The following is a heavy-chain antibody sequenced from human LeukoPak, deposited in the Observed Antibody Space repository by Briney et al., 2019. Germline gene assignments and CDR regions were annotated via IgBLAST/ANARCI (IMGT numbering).Heavy chain of an antibody. V-gene: IGHV4-38-2*02. CDR3: ARGTYGYYMDV. CDR1: GGSISSYY. CDR2: IYRSGST. J-gene: IGHJ6*03. D-gene: IGHD4-17*01. Sequence: SETLSLTCTVSGGSISSYYWGWLRQPPGKGLEWIGSIYRSGSTFYNPSLKGRVTISLDTSKNQFSLKLSSVTAADTAVYFCARGTYGYYMDVWGKGTTVTVSS.